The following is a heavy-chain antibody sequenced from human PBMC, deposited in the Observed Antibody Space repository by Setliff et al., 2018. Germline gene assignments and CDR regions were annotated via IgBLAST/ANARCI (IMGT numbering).Heavy chain of an antibody. V-gene: IGHV3-66*02. CDR1: GFTVSGND. Sequence: PGESLTISCAASGFTVSGNDMTWGRLALGKGLEWVSYIHRDERTYYADSVKGRFTISRDKSKNTLYLQMNSLRVGDTAVYYCAGRRANAASFDHWGQGALVTVSS. D-gene: IGHD2-15*01. CDR2: IHRDERT. CDR3: AGRRANAASFDH. J-gene: IGHJ4*02.